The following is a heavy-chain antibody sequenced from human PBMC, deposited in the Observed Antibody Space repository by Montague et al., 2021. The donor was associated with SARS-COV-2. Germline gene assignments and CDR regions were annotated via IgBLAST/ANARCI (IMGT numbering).Heavy chain of an antibody. CDR1: GFSLSTSGVG. CDR3: AHRRRNYGMDV. J-gene: IGHJ6*02. V-gene: IGHV2-5*02. Sequence: PALVKPTQTLTLTCTFSGFSLSTSGVGVGWIRQPPGKALEWLALIYWDDDKRYSPSLQSRLTITKDTSKNQVVLTMTNMDPVDTGTYYCAHRRRNYGMDVWGQGTTVTVSS. CDR2: IYWDDDK.